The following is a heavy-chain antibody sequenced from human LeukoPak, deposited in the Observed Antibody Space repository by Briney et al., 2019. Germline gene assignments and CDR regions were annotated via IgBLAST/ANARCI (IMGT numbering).Heavy chain of an antibody. CDR3: KSGGAAPGSFDY. Sequence: GGSLRLSCAASGFTFSRYWMSWMRQAPGEGLEWVANIKYDGNEDYYVDSVKGRFSISRDNAKNSLYLQLNSLRVEDTAVYYCKSGGAAPGSFDYWGQGTLVTVSP. CDR2: IKYDGNED. CDR1: GFTFSRYW. J-gene: IGHJ4*02. D-gene: IGHD1-1*01. V-gene: IGHV3-7*01.